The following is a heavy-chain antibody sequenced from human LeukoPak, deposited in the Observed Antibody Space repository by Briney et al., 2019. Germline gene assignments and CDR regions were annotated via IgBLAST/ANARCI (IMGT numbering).Heavy chain of an antibody. V-gene: IGHV4-59*01. D-gene: IGHD3-22*01. J-gene: IGHJ4*02. CDR3: ARVAYYYDSSGYSLASDY. CDR1: GGSISSYY. Sequence: PSETLSLTCTVSGGSISSYYWSWIRQPPGKGLEWIGYIYYSGSTNYNPSLKSRVTISVDTSKNQFSLKLSSVTAADTAVYYCARVAYYYDSSGYSLASDYWGQGTLVTVSS. CDR2: IYYSGST.